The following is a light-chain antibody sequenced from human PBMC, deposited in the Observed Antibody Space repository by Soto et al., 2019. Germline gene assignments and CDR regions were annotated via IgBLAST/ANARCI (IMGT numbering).Light chain of an antibody. CDR1: SSDVGGYNY. CDR2: EVS. CDR3: SSYAGSNNLGV. V-gene: IGLV2-8*01. J-gene: IGLJ2*01. Sequence: QSVLTQPPSASGSPGQSVTISCTGTSSDVGGYNYVSWYQQHPGKAPKLMIYEVSKRPSGVPDRFSGSKSGNTASLTVSGLQAEDEADYYCSSYAGSNNLGVFGGGTKPPS.